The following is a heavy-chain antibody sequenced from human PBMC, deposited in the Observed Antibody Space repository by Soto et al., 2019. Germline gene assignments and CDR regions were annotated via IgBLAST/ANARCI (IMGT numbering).Heavy chain of an antibody. V-gene: IGHV3-33*01. Sequence: QVQLVESGGGVVQPGRSLRLSCAASGFTFSSYGMHWVRQAPGKGLERVAVIWYDGSNKYYADSVKGRFTISRDNSKNTLYLQMNSLRAEDTAVYYCARANILPGESLDYWGQGTLVTVSS. CDR2: IWYDGSNK. CDR1: GFTFSSYG. D-gene: IGHD3-16*01. CDR3: ARANILPGESLDY. J-gene: IGHJ4*02.